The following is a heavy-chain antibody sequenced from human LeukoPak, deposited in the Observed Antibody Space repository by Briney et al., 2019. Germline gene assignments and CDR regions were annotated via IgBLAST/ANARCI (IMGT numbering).Heavy chain of an antibody. Sequence: PSETLSLTCTVSGGSISSYYWSWIRQPPGKRLEWIGHIYYSGSTNYNPSLKSRVTISVDTSKNQFSLKLSSVTAADTAVYYCASRSSIWSGYQDTLYYFDSWGQGTLVTVSS. CDR2: IYYSGST. CDR1: GGSISSYY. CDR3: ASRSSIWSGYQDTLYYFDS. V-gene: IGHV4-59*01. D-gene: IGHD3-3*01. J-gene: IGHJ4*02.